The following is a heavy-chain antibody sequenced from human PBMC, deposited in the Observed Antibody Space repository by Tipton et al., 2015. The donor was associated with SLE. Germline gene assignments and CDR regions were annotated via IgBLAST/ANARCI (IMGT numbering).Heavy chain of an antibody. J-gene: IGHJ3*02. D-gene: IGHD6-6*01. CDR1: GGSVSSGSYY. V-gene: IGHV4-61*01. CDR3: ARDLGSSSDAFDI. CDR2: IYYSGST. Sequence: TLSLTCTVSGGSVSSGSYYWSWIRQPPGKGLEWIGYIYYSGSTNYNPSLKSRVTISVDTSKNQFSLKLSSVTAADTAVYYCARDLGSSSDAFDIWGQGTMVTFSS.